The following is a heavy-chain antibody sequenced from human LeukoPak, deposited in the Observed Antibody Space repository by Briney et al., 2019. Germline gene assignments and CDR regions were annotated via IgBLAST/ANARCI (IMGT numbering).Heavy chain of an antibody. CDR2: IYYSGST. CDR3: ARHQSSSGGPWFDP. CDR1: GGTTSRFY. J-gene: IGHJ5*02. V-gene: IGHV4-59*08. Sequence: SETLSCTCSVSGGTTSRFYWSWIRQPPGKRLERIGYIYYSGSTNYNPSLKSRVTISVDTSKNPFSLKLSSVTAADTAVYYCARHQSSSGGPWFDPWGQGTLVTVSS. D-gene: IGHD6-19*01.